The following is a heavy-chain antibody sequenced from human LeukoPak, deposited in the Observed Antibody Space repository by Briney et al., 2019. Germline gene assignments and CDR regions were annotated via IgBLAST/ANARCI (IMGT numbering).Heavy chain of an antibody. Sequence: RASVKVSCKASGYTFTGYYMHWVRQAPGQGLEWMGRINPNSGGTNYAQKFQGRVTMTRDTSISTAYMELSSLRSEDTAVYYCATRGRWLQFDYWGQGTLVTVSS. J-gene: IGHJ4*02. D-gene: IGHD5-24*01. V-gene: IGHV1-2*06. CDR1: GYTFTGYY. CDR3: ATRGRWLQFDY. CDR2: INPNSGGT.